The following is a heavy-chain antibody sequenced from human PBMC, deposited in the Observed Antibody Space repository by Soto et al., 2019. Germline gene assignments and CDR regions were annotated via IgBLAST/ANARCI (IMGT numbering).Heavy chain of an antibody. Sequence: SETLSLTCTVSGGSISSYYWSWIRQPPGKGLEWIGYIYYSGSTNYNPSLKSRVTISVDTSKNQFSLKLSSVTAADTAVYYCASNLGEYSSPYYFDYWGQGTLVTVSS. J-gene: IGHJ4*02. CDR2: IYYSGST. CDR3: ASNLGEYSSPYYFDY. V-gene: IGHV4-59*08. CDR1: GGSISSYY. D-gene: IGHD3-16*01.